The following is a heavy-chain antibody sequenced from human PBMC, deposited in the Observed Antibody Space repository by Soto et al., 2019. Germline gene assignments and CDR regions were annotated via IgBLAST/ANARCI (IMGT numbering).Heavy chain of an antibody. Sequence: PGGCLRLGCAASGLTFWSYEMNGVRQDPGKGLEWVSYISSSSSTIYYADSVKGRFTISRDNAKNSLYLQMNSLRAEDTAVYYCARETVVPVLYYGMDVWGQGTTVTLSS. CDR1: GLTFWSYE. D-gene: IGHD2-2*01. CDR3: ARETVVPVLYYGMDV. J-gene: IGHJ6*02. V-gene: IGHV3-48*03. CDR2: ISSSSSTI.